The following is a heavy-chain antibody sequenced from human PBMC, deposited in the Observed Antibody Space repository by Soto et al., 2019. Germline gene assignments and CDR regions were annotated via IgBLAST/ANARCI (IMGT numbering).Heavy chain of an antibody. CDR2: ISSSSSYI. CDR1: GFTFSSYS. V-gene: IGHV3-21*01. CDR3: ARDSYYYDSSGYDYDAFDI. Sequence: EVQLVESGGGLVKPGGSLRLSCAASGFTFSSYSMNWVSQAPGKGLEWVSSISSSSSYIYYADSVKGRFTISRDNAKNSLYLQMNSLRAEDTAVYYCARDSYYYDSSGYDYDAFDIWGQGTMVTVSS. D-gene: IGHD3-22*01. J-gene: IGHJ3*02.